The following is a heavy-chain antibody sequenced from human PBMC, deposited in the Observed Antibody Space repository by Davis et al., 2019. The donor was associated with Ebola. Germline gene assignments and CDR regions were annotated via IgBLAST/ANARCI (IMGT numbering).Heavy chain of an antibody. CDR3: ARHGGFHSSGWQGDI. J-gene: IGHJ3*02. D-gene: IGHD6-19*01. CDR1: GNGFTSYW. V-gene: IGHV5-51*01. CDR2: IYPGDSDT. Sequence: GESLKISCKNSGNGFTSYWIGWVRQMPGRGLEWMGIIYPGDSDTTYSPSFQGQVTISADKSISTAYLQWSSLKASDTAMYYCARHGGFHSSGWQGDIWGQGTMVTVSS.